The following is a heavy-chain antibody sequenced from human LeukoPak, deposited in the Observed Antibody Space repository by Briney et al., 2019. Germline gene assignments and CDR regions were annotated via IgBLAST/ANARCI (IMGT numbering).Heavy chain of an antibody. CDR3: ATGVNWNAPFYFDY. Sequence: ASVKVSCKASGYTFTSYAMNWVRQAPGQGREWMGWINTNTGNPTYAQGFTGRSVFSLDTSVSTAYLQISSLKAEDTAVYYCATGVNWNAPFYFDYWGQGTLVTVSS. D-gene: IGHD1-20*01. J-gene: IGHJ4*02. V-gene: IGHV7-4-1*02. CDR1: GYTFTSYA. CDR2: INTNTGNP.